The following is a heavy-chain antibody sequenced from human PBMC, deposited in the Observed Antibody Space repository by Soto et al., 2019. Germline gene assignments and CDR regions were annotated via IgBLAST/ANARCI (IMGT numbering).Heavy chain of an antibody. V-gene: IGHV4-61*01. D-gene: IGHD2-21*02. J-gene: IGHJ4*02. CDR3: ARYCGGDCYTYSFDY. CDR2: IYYSGST. Sequence: QVQLQESGPGLVKPSETLSLTCTVSGGSVSSGSYYWSWIRQPPGKGLEWIGYIYYSGSTNYNPSLKSRVTISVDTSNNQSPLQPSSVTAADTALYYCARYCGGDCYTYSFDYRGPGTLVTVSS. CDR1: GGSVSSGSYY.